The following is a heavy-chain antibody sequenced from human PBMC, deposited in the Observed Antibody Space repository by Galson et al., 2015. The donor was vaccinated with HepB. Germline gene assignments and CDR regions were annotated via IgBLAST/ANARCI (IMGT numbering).Heavy chain of an antibody. V-gene: IGHV3-23*01. CDR3: AKSKDSGWSYNAFDI. Sequence: SLRPSCAASGFSFSNYAMTWVRQPPGKGLQSVATISGRGVTTFDADSVKGQFTISRDNSKNTLYLEMNNLRADDTAVYFCAKSKDSGWSYNAFDIWGQGTMVTVSS. J-gene: IGHJ3*02. D-gene: IGHD6-19*01. CDR1: GFSFSNYA. CDR2: ISGRGVTT.